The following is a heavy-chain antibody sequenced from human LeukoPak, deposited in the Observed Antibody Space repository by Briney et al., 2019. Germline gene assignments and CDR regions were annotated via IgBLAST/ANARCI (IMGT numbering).Heavy chain of an antibody. V-gene: IGHV1-18*01. Sequence: ASVKVSCKTSGYTFTNYDIVWVRQAPGQGLEWMGRIITYSYNTNYAQKLQGRVTMTTDTSTSTAYMELRSLRSDDTAVYFCVRLSESYAPLEDWGQGTLVTVSS. D-gene: IGHD1-26*01. CDR2: IITYSYNT. CDR1: GYTFTNYD. J-gene: IGHJ4*02. CDR3: VRLSESYAPLED.